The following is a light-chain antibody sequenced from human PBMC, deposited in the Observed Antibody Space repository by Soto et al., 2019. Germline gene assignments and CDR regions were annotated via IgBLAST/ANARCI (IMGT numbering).Light chain of an antibody. J-gene: IGLJ2*01. CDR2: EGS. CDR3: YSYAGSTVVK. Sequence: QSVLTQPASVSGSPGQSITIPCTGGTYNFVSWYQQHPGKAPKLIIYEGSKRPSGVSFRFSGSDSGSSASLTISGLQAEDEADYYCYSYAGSTVVKFGGGTKVTVL. CDR1: GTYNF. V-gene: IGLV2-23*01.